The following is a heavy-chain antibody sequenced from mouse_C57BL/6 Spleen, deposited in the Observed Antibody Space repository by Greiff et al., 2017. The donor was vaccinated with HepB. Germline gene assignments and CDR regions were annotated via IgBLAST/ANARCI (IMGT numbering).Heavy chain of an antibody. V-gene: IGHV5-15*01. Sequence: DVMLVESGGGLVQPGGSLKLSCAASGFTFSDYGMAWVRQAPRKGPEWVAFISNLAYSIYYADTVTGRFTISRENAKNTLYLEMSSLRSEDTAMYYCARHDDDYGGAYWGQGTLVTVSA. D-gene: IGHD2-4*01. CDR1: GFTFSDYG. J-gene: IGHJ3*01. CDR2: ISNLAYSI. CDR3: ARHDDDYGGAY.